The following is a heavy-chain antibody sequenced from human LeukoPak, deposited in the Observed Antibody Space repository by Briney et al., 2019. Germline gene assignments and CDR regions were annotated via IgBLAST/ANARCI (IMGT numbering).Heavy chain of an antibody. CDR3: ARVGYGDYAGWFDP. Sequence: ASVKVSCKASGGTFSSYAISWVRQAPGQGLEWMGGIIPIFGTANYAQKFQGRVTITTDESTSTAYMELSSLRSEDTAVYYCARVGYGDYAGWFDPWGQGTLVTVSS. V-gene: IGHV1-69*05. CDR1: GGTFSSYA. CDR2: IIPIFGTA. J-gene: IGHJ5*02. D-gene: IGHD4-17*01.